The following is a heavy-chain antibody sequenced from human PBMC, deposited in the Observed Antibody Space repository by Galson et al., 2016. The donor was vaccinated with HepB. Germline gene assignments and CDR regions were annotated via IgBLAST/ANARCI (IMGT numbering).Heavy chain of an antibody. V-gene: IGHV3-23*01. CDR3: AREISFKGELDY. CDR2: VSDSGGGT. CDR1: GCIFNTST. D-gene: IGHD2-21*01. J-gene: IGHJ4*02. Sequence: SLRLSCAASGCIFNTSTMRWATQAPGKRLEWASVVSDSGGGTYYADSVKGRFTISRDNSKNTLYLQMNSLRAEDTAVYYCAREISFKGELDYWGQGTLVTVSS.